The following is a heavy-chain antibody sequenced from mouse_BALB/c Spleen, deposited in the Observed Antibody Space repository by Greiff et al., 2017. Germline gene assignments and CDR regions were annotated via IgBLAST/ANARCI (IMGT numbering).Heavy chain of an antibody. D-gene: IGHD4-1*01. CDR2: IDPANGNT. V-gene: IGHV14-3*02. Sequence: EVKVVESGAELVKPGASVKLSCTASGFNIKDTYMHWVKQRPEQGLEWIGRIDPANGNTKYDPKFQGKATITADTSSNTAYLQLSSLTSEDTAVYYCARDWDEGFWGQGTLVTVSA. J-gene: IGHJ3*01. CDR1: GFNIKDTY. CDR3: ARDWDEGF.